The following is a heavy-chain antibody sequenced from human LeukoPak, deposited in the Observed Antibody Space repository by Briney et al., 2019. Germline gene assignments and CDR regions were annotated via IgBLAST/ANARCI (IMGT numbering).Heavy chain of an antibody. CDR3: ASDSYSSIGYF. J-gene: IGHJ4*02. CDR1: GGSISSSSYY. Sequence: SETLSPTCTVSGGSISSSSYYWGWIRQPPGKGLEWIGSIYYSGSTYYNPSLKSRVTISVDTSKNQFSLKLSAVTAADTAVYYCASDSYSSIGYFWSQGTLVTVSS. D-gene: IGHD6-13*01. V-gene: IGHV4-39*01. CDR2: IYYSGST.